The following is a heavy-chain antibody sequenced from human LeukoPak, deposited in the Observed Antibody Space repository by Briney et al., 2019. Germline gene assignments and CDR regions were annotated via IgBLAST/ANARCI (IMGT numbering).Heavy chain of an antibody. D-gene: IGHD1-1*01. CDR2: ISGSGGNT. CDR1: GFTFSSYA. V-gene: IGHV3-23*01. Sequence: PGGSLRLSCAASGFTFSSYAMSWVRQAPGKGLEWVSAISGSGGNTYYADSVKGRFTISRDNAKNSLYLQMNSLRAEDTAVYYCARDPRNWNPGDYGMDVWGQGTTVTVSS. CDR3: ARDPRNWNPGDYGMDV. J-gene: IGHJ6*02.